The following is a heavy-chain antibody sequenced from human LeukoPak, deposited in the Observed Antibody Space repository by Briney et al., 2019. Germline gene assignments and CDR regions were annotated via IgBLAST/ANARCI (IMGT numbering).Heavy chain of an antibody. CDR2: MTYDGSKR. Sequence: GGSLRLSCVVSGFTFSSYGMHWVRQAPGKGLEWVAFMTYDGSKRPYADSVKGRFTISRDNSKNTLYLQMNNLRAEDTAVYYCAKDGAWLRFDDWGQGILVTVSS. CDR1: GFTFSSYG. CDR3: AKDGAWLRFDD. V-gene: IGHV3-30*02. D-gene: IGHD5-12*01. J-gene: IGHJ4*02.